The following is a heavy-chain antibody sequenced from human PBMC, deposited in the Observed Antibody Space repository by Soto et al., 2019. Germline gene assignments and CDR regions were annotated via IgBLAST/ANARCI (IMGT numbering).Heavy chain of an antibody. CDR1: GFTFSSYG. D-gene: IGHD2-2*01. Sequence: QVQLVESGGGVVQPGRSLRLSCAASGFTFSSYGMHWVRQAPGKGLEWVAVISYDGSNKYYADSVKGRFTISRDNSKNPLYLQMNSLRAEDTAVYYCANLHVPAAMSTSQRVLVVWGQGTTVTVSS. CDR3: ANLHVPAAMSTSQRVLVV. CDR2: ISYDGSNK. J-gene: IGHJ6*02. V-gene: IGHV3-30*18.